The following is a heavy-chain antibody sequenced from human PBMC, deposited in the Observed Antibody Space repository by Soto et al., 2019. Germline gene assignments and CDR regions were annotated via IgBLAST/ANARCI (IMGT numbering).Heavy chain of an antibody. CDR3: SRSPEVGVRGAY. CDR1: GFPFSAYN. J-gene: IGHJ4*02. CDR2: ITVGSSHI. V-gene: IGHV3-21*01. Sequence: EVQLVESGGGLDKRGGSLRLSCTGSGFPFSAYNINWVRQAPGKGLEWVSSITVGSSHIYQPNSMKGRFTISRDDAKNSVYLQIDSLRDEDTALYYCSRSPEVGVRGAYWGQGTLATVSS. D-gene: IGHD3-16*01.